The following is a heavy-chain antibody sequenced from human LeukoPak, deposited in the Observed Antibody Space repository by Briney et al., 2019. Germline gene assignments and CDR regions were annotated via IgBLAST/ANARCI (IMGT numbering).Heavy chain of an antibody. Sequence: GASVKVSCKASGYTFTSYGISWVRQAPGQGLKWMGWISAYNGNTNYAQKLQGRVTMTTDTSTSTAYMELRSLRSDDTAVYYCARDNVVVPAAMPFDYWGQGTLVTVSS. V-gene: IGHV1-18*01. D-gene: IGHD2-2*01. J-gene: IGHJ4*02. CDR2: ISAYNGNT. CDR1: GYTFTSYG. CDR3: ARDNVVVPAAMPFDY.